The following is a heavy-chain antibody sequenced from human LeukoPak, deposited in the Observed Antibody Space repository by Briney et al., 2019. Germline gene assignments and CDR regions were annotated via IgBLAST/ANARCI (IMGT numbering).Heavy chain of an antibody. D-gene: IGHD3-10*01. J-gene: IGHJ3*02. Sequence: GGSLRLSCAASGFTFSNYWMRWVRQAPGKGLEWVASIKQDGSASSYVDSVRGRFTISRDNARNSLYLQMNSLRAEGTALYYCARVSSGSLDMWGLGTMVTVSS. CDR2: IKQDGSAS. V-gene: IGHV3-7*01. CDR3: ARVSSGSLDM. CDR1: GFTFSNYW.